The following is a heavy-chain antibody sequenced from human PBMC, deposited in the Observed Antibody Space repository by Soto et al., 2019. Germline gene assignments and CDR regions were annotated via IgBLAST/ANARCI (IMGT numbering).Heavy chain of an antibody. D-gene: IGHD4-17*01. CDR2: TSYSGNT. Sequence: SETLSLTCTISGGSVSTYYWSWIRQPPGKELEWIGLTSYSGNTNYNPSLKSRVAMAVDTSKNQFSLTLSSVTAADTAVYYCARDPHGDYAPLFDYWGQGTLVTVSS. CDR3: ARDPHGDYAPLFDY. V-gene: IGHV4-59*02. J-gene: IGHJ4*02. CDR1: GGSVSTYY.